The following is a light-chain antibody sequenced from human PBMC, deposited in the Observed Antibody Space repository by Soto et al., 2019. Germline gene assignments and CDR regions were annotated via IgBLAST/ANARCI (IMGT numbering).Light chain of an antibody. CDR2: AAS. CDR3: QQSYSTPRT. CDR1: QSIDNY. V-gene: IGKV1-39*01. J-gene: IGKJ3*01. Sequence: DIQMTQSPSSLSASIGDRANITCRASQSIDNYVNWYQQKPWKAPKFLIYAASSLQSGVPSRFSGTGSGTDFTLTISSLQPEDFATYYRQQSYSTPRTFGPGTKVDLK.